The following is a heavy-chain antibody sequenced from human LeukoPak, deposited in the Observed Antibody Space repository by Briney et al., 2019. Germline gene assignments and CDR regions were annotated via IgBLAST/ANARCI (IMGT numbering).Heavy chain of an antibody. D-gene: IGHD3-3*01. CDR3: ARDLIGYDFWSGYYIPLGYYYGMDA. Sequence: GGSLRLSCAASGFTFSSYWMHWVRQAPGKGLVWVSRINSDGSSTSYADSVKGRFTISRDNAKNTLYLQMNSLRAEDTAVYYCARDLIGYDFWSGYYIPLGYYYGMDAWGQGTTVTVSS. CDR2: INSDGSST. J-gene: IGHJ6*02. CDR1: GFTFSSYW. V-gene: IGHV3-74*01.